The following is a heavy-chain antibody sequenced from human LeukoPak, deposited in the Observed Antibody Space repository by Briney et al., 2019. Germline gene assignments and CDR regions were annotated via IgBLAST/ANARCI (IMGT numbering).Heavy chain of an antibody. Sequence: PSETLSLTCTVSGGSISSHYWSWIRQPPGKGLEWIGYIYYSGSTNYNPSLKSRVTISVDTSKNQFSLKLSSMTAADTAVYYCARSRDGYNADDYWGQGTLVTVSS. D-gene: IGHD5-24*01. V-gene: IGHV4-59*11. CDR3: ARSRDGYNADDY. CDR1: GGSISSHY. CDR2: IYYSGST. J-gene: IGHJ4*02.